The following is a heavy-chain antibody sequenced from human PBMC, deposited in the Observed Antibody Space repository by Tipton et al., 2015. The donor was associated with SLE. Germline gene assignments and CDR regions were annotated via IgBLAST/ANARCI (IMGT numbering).Heavy chain of an antibody. CDR1: GGSFSGYY. J-gene: IGHJ4*02. Sequence: SLRLSCAVYGGSFSGYYWSWIRQPPGKGLEWVSAISGSGGSTYYADSVKGRFTISRDNSKNTLYLQMNSLRAEDTAVYYCAKCDFIVVVPAATSYWGQGTLVTVSS. V-gene: IGHV3-23*01. CDR2: ISGSGGST. D-gene: IGHD2-2*01. CDR3: AKCDFIVVVPAATSY.